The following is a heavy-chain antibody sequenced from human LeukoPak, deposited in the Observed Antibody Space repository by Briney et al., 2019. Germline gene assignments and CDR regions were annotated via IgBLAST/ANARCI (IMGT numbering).Heavy chain of an antibody. CDR1: GGSISSSSYY. Sequence: SETLSLTCTVSGGSISSSSYYWGWIRQPPGRGLEWIGSIYYSGSTDYNPSLKSRVTISVDTSKNQFSLKLSSVTAADTAVYYCARGLDGYDYGGYYYYMDVWGKGTTVTVSS. V-gene: IGHV4-39*07. D-gene: IGHD5-12*01. CDR2: IYYSGST. J-gene: IGHJ6*03. CDR3: ARGLDGYDYGGYYYYMDV.